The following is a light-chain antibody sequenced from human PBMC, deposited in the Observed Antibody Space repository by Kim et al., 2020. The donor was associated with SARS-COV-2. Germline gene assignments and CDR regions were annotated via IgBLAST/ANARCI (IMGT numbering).Light chain of an antibody. CDR1: VLAKKY. CDR2: KDS. Sequence: SYELTQPSSVSVSPGQTARITCSGDVLAKKYARWFQQKPGQAPVLVIYKDSERPSGIPERFSGSSSGTTVTSTISGAQVEDEADYYCYSAADNTWVFGGGTQLTVL. J-gene: IGLJ3*02. CDR3: YSAADNTWV. V-gene: IGLV3-27*01.